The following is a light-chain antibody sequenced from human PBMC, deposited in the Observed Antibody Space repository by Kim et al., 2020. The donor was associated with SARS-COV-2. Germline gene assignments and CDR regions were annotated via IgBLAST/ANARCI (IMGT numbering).Light chain of an antibody. CDR2: DAY. CDR3: QQRSNWPPT. CDR1: QSVSSY. J-gene: IGKJ5*01. V-gene: IGKV3-11*01. Sequence: WSPGERATRSCRASQSVSSYLAWYQQKPGQAPRLLIYDAYNRATGIPARFSGSGSGTDFTLTISSLEPEDFAVYYCQQRSNWPPTFGQGTRLEIK.